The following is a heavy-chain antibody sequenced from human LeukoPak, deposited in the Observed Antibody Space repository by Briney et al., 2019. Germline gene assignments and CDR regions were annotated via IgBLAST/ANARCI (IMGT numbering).Heavy chain of an antibody. J-gene: IGHJ4*02. D-gene: IGHD5-24*01. CDR3: TKEGATVDH. V-gene: IGHV4-59*01. CDR1: IVSITSNY. Sequence: SETLSLTCTVSIVSITSNYWSWVRQPPGKGLEWIGYVHYSERTKYNPSPKNRVTISLDTSKNQFSLRLSSVTDADAALYYCTKEGATVDHWGQATL. CDR2: VHYSERT.